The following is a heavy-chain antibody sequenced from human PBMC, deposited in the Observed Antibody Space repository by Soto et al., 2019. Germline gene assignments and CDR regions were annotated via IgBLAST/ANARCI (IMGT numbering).Heavy chain of an antibody. D-gene: IGHD4-17*01. J-gene: IGHJ3*02. CDR1: GFTVSSNY. CDR3: ARHYALDAFDI. V-gene: IGHV3-53*04. Sequence: EVQLVESGGGLVQPGGSLRLSCAASGFTVSSNYMSWVRQAPGKGLEWVSVIYSGGSTYYADSVKGRFIISRHNSKNTLYLQMNSLRAEDTAVYYCARHYALDAFDIWGQGTMVTVSS. CDR2: IYSGGST.